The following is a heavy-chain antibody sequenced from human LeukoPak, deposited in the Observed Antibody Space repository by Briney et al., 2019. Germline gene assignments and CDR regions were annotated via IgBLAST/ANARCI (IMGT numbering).Heavy chain of an antibody. J-gene: IGHJ4*02. CDR3: ARDFSYGSGFDY. V-gene: IGHV3-64*01. CDR1: GFSISSYA. Sequence: GGSLRLSCAASGFSISSYALHWVRQAPGKGLQYVSGISNGGSTDYANSVKGRFTISRDNSKNTLYLQMGSLRPEDMAVYYCARDFSYGSGFDYWGQGILVTVSS. CDR2: ISNGGST. D-gene: IGHD5-18*01.